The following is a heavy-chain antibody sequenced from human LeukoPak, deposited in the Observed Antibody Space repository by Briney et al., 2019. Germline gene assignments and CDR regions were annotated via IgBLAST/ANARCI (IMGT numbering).Heavy chain of an antibody. CDR3: ARGRRQQAFQH. CDR2: MNPNSGNT. D-gene: IGHD6-13*01. CDR1: GYTFTGYY. J-gene: IGHJ1*01. V-gene: IGHV1-8*02. Sequence: ASVKVSCKASGYTFTGYYMHWVRQAPGQGLEWMGWMNPNSGNTGYAQKFQGRVTMTRNTSISTAYMELSSLRSEDTAVYYCARGRRQQAFQHWGQGTLVTVSS.